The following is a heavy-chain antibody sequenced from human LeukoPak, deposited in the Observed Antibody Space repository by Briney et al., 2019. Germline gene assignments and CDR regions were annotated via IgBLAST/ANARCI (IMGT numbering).Heavy chain of an antibody. CDR1: GGSISSGGYY. J-gene: IGHJ4*02. D-gene: IGHD6-6*01. V-gene: IGHV4-31*03. Sequence: PSETLSLTCTVSGGSISSGGYYWRWIRQHPGKRLEWIGYIYYSGSTYYNPSLKSRVTISVDTSKNQFSLKLSSVTAADTAVYYCARCIAARPWADYWGQGTLVTVSS. CDR2: IYYSGST. CDR3: ARCIAARPWADY.